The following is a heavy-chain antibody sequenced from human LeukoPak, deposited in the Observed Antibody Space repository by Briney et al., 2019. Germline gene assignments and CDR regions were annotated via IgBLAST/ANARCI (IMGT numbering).Heavy chain of an antibody. CDR2: IYHSGST. D-gene: IGHD6-13*01. CDR1: GGSFSGYY. CDR3: ARFTAAAEGFDY. J-gene: IGHJ4*02. V-gene: IGHV4-34*01. Sequence: SETLSLTCAVYGGSFSGYYWSWIRQPPGKGLEWIGEIYHSGSTNYNPSLKSRVTISVDTSKNQFSLKLSSVTAADTAVYYCARFTAAAEGFDYWGQGTLVTVSS.